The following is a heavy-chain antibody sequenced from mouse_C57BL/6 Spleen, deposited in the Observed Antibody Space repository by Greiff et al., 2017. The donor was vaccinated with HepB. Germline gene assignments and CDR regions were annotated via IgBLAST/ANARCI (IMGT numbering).Heavy chain of an antibody. D-gene: IGHD1-1*02. V-gene: IGHV5-17*01. J-gene: IGHJ4*01. CDR1: GFTFSDYG. CDR3: ARRYGHYAMDC. CDR2: ISSGSSTI. Sequence: EVKLVESGGGLVKPGGSLKLSCAASGFTFSDYGMHWVRQAPEKGLEWVAYISSGSSTIYYADTVKGRFTISRDNAKNTLFLQMTSLRSEDTAMYYCARRYGHYAMDCWGQGTSVTVSS.